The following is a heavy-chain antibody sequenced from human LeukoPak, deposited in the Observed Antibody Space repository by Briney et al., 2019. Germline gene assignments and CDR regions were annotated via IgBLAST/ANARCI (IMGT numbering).Heavy chain of an antibody. Sequence: SETLSLTCTVSGGSISSGSYYWSWIRQPAGKGLEWIGRIYTSGSTNYNPSLKSRVTISVDTSKNQFSLKLSSVTAADTAVYYCARDGYYYDSSGYRNWGQGTLVTVSS. CDR1: GGSISSGSYY. J-gene: IGHJ4*02. D-gene: IGHD3-22*01. CDR2: IYTSGST. V-gene: IGHV4-61*02. CDR3: ARDGYYYDSSGYRN.